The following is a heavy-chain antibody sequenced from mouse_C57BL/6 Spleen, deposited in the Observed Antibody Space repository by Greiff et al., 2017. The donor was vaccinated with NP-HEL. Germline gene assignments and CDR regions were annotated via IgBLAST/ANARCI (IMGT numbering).Heavy chain of an antibody. V-gene: IGHV1-14*01. CDR2: IYPYNDGT. CDR1: GYTFTSYV. CDR3: AREGSTMVTTGRSYAMDY. D-gene: IGHD2-2*01. J-gene: IGHJ4*01. Sequence: VQLKQSGPELVKPGASVKMSCKASGYTFTSYVMHWVKQKPGQGLEWIGYIYPYNDGTTYNEKFKGKATLPSDKSSSTAYMELSSLTSEDSAVYYCAREGSTMVTTGRSYAMDYWGQGTSVTVSS.